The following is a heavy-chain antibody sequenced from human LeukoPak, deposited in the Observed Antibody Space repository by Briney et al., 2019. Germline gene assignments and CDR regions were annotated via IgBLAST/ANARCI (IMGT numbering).Heavy chain of an antibody. CDR1: GGTFSSYA. D-gene: IGHD2-2*01. CDR3: ARAVDCSSTSCYDY. CDR2: IIPILGIA. Sequence: ASVKVSCKASGGTFSSYAISWVRQAPGQGLEWMGRIIPILGIANYAQKFQGRVTITADKSTSTAYMELSSLRFEDTAVYYCARAVDCSSTSCYDYWGQGTLVTVSS. V-gene: IGHV1-69*04. J-gene: IGHJ4*02.